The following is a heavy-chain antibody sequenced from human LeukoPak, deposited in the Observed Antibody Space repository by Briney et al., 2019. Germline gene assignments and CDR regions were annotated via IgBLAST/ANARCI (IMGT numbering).Heavy chain of an antibody. J-gene: IGHJ6*03. CDR2: IYYSGST. V-gene: IGHV4-39*07. Sequence: SETLSLTCTVSGGSISSSSYYWGWIRQPPGKGLEWIGSIYYSGSTYYNPSLKSRVTISVDTSRSQFSLKLTSVTAADTAVYYCARPHVSGGNYYYMDVWGKGTSVTVSS. D-gene: IGHD2-15*01. CDR1: GGSISSSSYY. CDR3: ARPHVSGGNYYYMDV.